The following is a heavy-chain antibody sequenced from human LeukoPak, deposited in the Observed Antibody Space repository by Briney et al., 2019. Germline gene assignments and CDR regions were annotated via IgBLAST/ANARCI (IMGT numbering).Heavy chain of an antibody. CDR2: ISYSEST. CDR1: GGSISSSSYY. Sequence: PSETLSLTCTVSGGSISSSSYYWGWIRQPPGKGLEWIGSISYSESTYYNPSLKSRVTISVDTSKNQFSLRLTSVTPADTSVYYCARRHVEYTSSSDPYYFDYWGQGTLVTVSS. CDR3: ARRHVEYTSSSDPYYFDY. D-gene: IGHD6-6*01. V-gene: IGHV4-39*07. J-gene: IGHJ4*02.